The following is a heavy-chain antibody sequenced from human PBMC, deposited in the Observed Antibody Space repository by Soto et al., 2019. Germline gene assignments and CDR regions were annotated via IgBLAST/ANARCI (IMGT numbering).Heavy chain of an antibody. CDR1: GFTVSSYG. CDR3: ANAARITTLYNFDF. D-gene: IGHD4-4*01. V-gene: IGHV3-23*01. J-gene: IGHJ4*02. CDR2: ISSSGNTT. Sequence: PGGSLRLSGAASGFTVSSYGMTWVRQAPGKGLEWVSVISSSGNTTFYSDSVKGRFTISRDNSEYTVFLHMNSLRAEDTAVYYCANAARITTLYNFDFWGQGTLVTVSS.